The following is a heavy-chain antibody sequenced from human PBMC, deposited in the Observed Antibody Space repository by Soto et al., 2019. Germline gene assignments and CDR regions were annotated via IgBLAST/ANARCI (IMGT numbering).Heavy chain of an antibody. D-gene: IGHD5-18*01. CDR2: IKQDGSEK. Sequence: GGSLRLSCAASGFTFSSYWVSWVRQAPGKGLEWVANIKQDGSEKYYVDSVKGRFTISRDNAKNSLYLQMNSLRAEDTAVYYCARDKRGYSYGPYYYYYGMDVWGQGTTVTVSS. J-gene: IGHJ6*02. CDR1: GFTFSSYW. CDR3: ARDKRGYSYGPYYYYYGMDV. V-gene: IGHV3-7*05.